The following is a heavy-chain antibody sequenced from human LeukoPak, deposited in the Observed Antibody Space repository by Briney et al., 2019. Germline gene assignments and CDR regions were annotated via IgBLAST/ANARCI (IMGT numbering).Heavy chain of an antibody. V-gene: IGHV4-39*01. CDR3: ARLPGDRSSFSDY. J-gene: IGHJ4*02. CDR2: VYYGRTT. Sequence: SETLSLTCTVSAASISSSSHHWGWIRQSPGKGLEWIGSVYYGRTTYYSPSLDSRVTISLDTSANQFSLQLNSVTAADTAVYYCARLPGDRSSFSDYWGQGTLVTVSS. D-gene: IGHD6-6*01. CDR1: AASISSSSHH.